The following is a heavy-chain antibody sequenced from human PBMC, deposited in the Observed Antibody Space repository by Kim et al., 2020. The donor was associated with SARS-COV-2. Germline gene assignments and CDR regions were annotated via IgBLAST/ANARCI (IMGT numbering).Heavy chain of an antibody. CDR2: ISAYNGNT. J-gene: IGHJ5*02. CDR1: GYTFTSYG. Sequence: ASVKVSCKASGYTFTSYGISWVRQAPGQGLEWMGWISAYNGNTNYAQKLQGRVTMTTDTSTSTAYMELRSLRSDDTAVYYCARDGRHGRSSGWYPDWFDPWGQGTLVTVSS. CDR3: ARDGRHGRSSGWYPDWFDP. D-gene: IGHD6-19*01. V-gene: IGHV1-18*01.